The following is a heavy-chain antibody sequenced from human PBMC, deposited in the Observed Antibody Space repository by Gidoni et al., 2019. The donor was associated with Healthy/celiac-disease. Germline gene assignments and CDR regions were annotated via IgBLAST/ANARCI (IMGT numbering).Heavy chain of an antibody. Sequence: GFTFSSYGMHWVRQAPGKGLEWVAFISYDGSNKYYADSVKGRFTISRDNSKNTLYLQMNSLRAEDTAVYYCAKDGYEWAGTYYYYYYMDVWGKGTTVTVSS. CDR1: GFTFSSYG. D-gene: IGHD1-1*01. V-gene: IGHV3-30*18. J-gene: IGHJ6*03. CDR3: AKDGYEWAGTYYYYYYMDV. CDR2: ISYDGSNK.